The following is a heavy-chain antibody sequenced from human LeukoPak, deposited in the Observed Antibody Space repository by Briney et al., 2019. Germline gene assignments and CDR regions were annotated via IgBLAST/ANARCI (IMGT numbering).Heavy chain of an antibody. D-gene: IGHD6-19*01. CDR3: AKGRAAVAGTVDY. V-gene: IGHV3-9*01. CDR1: GFTLDDYA. Sequence: GGSLRLSCAASGFTLDDYAMHWVRQAPGKGLEWVPGISWNSGSIGYADSVKGRFTISRDNAKNSLYLQMNSLRAEDTALYYCAKGRAAVAGTVDYWGQGTLVTVSS. J-gene: IGHJ4*02. CDR2: ISWNSGSI.